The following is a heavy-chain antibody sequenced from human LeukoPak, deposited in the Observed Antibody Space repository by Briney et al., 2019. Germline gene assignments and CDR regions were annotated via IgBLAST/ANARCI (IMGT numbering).Heavy chain of an antibody. Sequence: SETLSLTCTVSGGSISSYYWSWIRQPPGKGLEWIGYIYYSGSTNYNPSLKSRVTISVDTSKNQFSLKLSSVTAADTAVYYYARGGVVVVAATNRPNRFDPWGQGTLVTVSS. D-gene: IGHD2-15*01. J-gene: IGHJ5*02. CDR1: GGSISSYY. CDR2: IYYSGST. V-gene: IGHV4-59*01. CDR3: ARGGVVVVAATNRPNRFDP.